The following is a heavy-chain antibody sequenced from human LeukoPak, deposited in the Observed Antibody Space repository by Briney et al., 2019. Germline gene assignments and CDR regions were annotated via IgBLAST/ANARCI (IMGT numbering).Heavy chain of an antibody. V-gene: IGHV1-69*13. CDR3: ARNRGYCSSTSCYTDYWFYP. Sequence: ASVKVSCKASGGTFSSYAISWVRQAPGQGLEWMGGIIPIFGTANYAQKFQGRVTITADASTSTAYMELSSLRSEDTAVYYCARNRGYCSSTSCYTDYWFYPWGQGTLVTVAS. CDR1: GGTFSSYA. J-gene: IGHJ5*02. CDR2: IIPIFGTA. D-gene: IGHD2-2*02.